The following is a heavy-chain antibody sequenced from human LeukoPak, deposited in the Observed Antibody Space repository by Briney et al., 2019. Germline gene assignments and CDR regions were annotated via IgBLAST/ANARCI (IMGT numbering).Heavy chain of an antibody. J-gene: IGHJ4*02. D-gene: IGHD2-2*02. CDR1: GGTFSIYA. Sequence: SVKVSCKASGGTFSIYAISWVRQAPGQGLEWMGGIIPIFGTANYAQKFQGRVTITADESTSTAYMELSSLRSEDTAVYYCATHAHPYCSSTSCYRDLDYWGQGTLVTVSS. CDR2: IIPIFGTA. CDR3: ATHAHPYCSSTSCYRDLDY. V-gene: IGHV1-69*13.